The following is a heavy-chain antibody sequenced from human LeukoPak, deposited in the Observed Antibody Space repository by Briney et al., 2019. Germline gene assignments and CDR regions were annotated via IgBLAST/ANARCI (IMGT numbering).Heavy chain of an antibody. CDR1: GGSISSSSYY. Sequence: SETLSLTCTISGGSISSSSYYWGWIRRPPGKGLEWIGSIYYSGSTYYNPSLKSRVTISVDTSKNQFSLKLSSVTAADTAVYYCARDPSSSPRINWFDPWGQGTLVTVSS. V-gene: IGHV4-39*07. CDR3: ARDPSSSPRINWFDP. J-gene: IGHJ5*02. CDR2: IYYSGST. D-gene: IGHD6-6*01.